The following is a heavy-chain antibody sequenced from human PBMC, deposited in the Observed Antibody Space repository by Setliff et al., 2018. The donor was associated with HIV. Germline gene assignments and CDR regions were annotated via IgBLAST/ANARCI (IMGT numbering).Heavy chain of an antibody. V-gene: IGHV4-30-4*08. D-gene: IGHD2-15*01. J-gene: IGHJ5*02. CDR1: GDSIISGDYY. CDR2: IHYKGKI. Sequence: PSETLSLTCTVSGDSIISGDYYWSWIRQSPGKGLEWIGHIHYKGKIDYNASLKSRLAISSDTSKNQFSLNLSSVVAADTAIYFCARFTVVVFGAGEPSWFDPWGQGILVTVSS. CDR3: ARFTVVVFGAGEPSWFDP.